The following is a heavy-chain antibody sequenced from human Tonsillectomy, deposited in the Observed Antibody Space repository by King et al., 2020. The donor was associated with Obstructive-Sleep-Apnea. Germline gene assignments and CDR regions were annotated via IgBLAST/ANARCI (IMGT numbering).Heavy chain of an antibody. CDR3: ARVFGSWYPSYYYYYGMDV. D-gene: IGHD6-13*01. CDR1: GGSISSSSYY. J-gene: IGHJ6*02. CDR2: IYYSGST. V-gene: IGHV4-39*07. Sequence: QLQESGPGLVKPSETLSLTCTVSGGSISSSSYYWGWIRQPPGKGLEWIGGIYYSGSTYYNPSLKSRVTISVDTSKNQFSLNLSSVTAPATAVYYCARVFGSWYPSYYYYYGMDVWGQGTTVTVSS.